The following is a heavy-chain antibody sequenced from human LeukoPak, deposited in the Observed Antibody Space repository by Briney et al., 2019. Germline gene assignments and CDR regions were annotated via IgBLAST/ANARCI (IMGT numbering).Heavy chain of an antibody. CDR2: ISGSGHST. CDR1: RFTFSSYA. D-gene: IGHD6-19*01. Sequence: PGGSLRLSCAVSRFTFSSYAMSWVRLAPGKGLEWVSSISGSGHSTYYADSVKGRFTISRDNSKNTLYLQMNSLRAEDTAVYYCAKPSSGWYFDPFDYWGQGTLVTVSS. CDR3: AKPSSGWYFDPFDY. V-gene: IGHV3-23*01. J-gene: IGHJ4*02.